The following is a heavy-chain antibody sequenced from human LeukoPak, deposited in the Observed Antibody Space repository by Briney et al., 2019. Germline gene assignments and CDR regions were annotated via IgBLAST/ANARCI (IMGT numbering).Heavy chain of an antibody. CDR3: ARLKGEFPLPWFDP. CDR1: GYTFTSDG. CDR2: ISAYNGNT. Sequence: GASVKVSCKASGYTFTSDGISWVRQAPGQGLEWMGWISAYNGNTNYAQKLQGRITMTTDTSTSTAYMELRSLRSDDTAVYYCARLKGEFPLPWFDPWGQGTLVTVSS. D-gene: IGHD3-10*01. J-gene: IGHJ5*02. V-gene: IGHV1-18*01.